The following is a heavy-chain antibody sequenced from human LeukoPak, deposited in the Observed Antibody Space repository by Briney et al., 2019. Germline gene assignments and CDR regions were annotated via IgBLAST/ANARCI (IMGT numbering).Heavy chain of an antibody. CDR1: GFTFSRHW. CDR3: AEGTTG. V-gene: IGHV3-7*01. D-gene: IGHD1-1*01. J-gene: IGHJ1*01. CDR2: INQDGSGK. Sequence: GGSLRLSCATSGFTFSRHWMSWVRQAPGKGLEWVANINQDGSGKYYVDSVKGRFTISRDNAKNSLYLQMNSLRSEDTAVYYCAEGTTGWGQGTLVTVSS.